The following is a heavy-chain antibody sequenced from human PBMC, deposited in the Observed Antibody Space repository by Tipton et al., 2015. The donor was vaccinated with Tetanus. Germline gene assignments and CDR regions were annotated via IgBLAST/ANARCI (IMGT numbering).Heavy chain of an antibody. CDR2: VYSSGSA. CDR1: GGSVNLYF. J-gene: IGHJ4*02. V-gene: IGHV4-4*07. CDR3: ARDSGSGAFDY. D-gene: IGHD3-10*01. Sequence: TLSLTCSVSGGSVNLYFWSWTRQPAGKGLEWIGRVYSSGSASYNPSLKSRGSMSIDTSKNHFSLKLTSVTAADTAVYYCARDSGSGAFDYWGLGTPVTVSS.